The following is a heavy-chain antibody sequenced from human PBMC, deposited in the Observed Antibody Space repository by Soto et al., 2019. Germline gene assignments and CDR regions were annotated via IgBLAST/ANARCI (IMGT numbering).Heavy chain of an antibody. CDR2: IKRKIDGETT. V-gene: IGHV3-15*07. D-gene: IGHD2-15*01. CDR1: GFSITNAW. Sequence: EVQLVESGGGLVKPGGSLRLSCVASGFSITNAWMNWVRQAPGKGLEWVGRIKRKIDGETTDYAAPVKGRFTISRDDSKNMLYLQMNSLKAADTALYYCTTGSVEGVWGQGTTVTVSS. CDR3: TTGSVEGV. J-gene: IGHJ6*02.